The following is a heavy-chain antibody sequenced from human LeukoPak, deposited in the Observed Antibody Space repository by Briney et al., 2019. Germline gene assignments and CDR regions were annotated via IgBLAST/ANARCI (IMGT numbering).Heavy chain of an antibody. CDR3: AKDSKIVGPTFRSYHYMDV. CDR2: ISSDGSNK. J-gene: IGHJ6*03. Sequence: GGSLRLSCAASGFTFSSYAMHWVRQAPGKGLEWVAVISSDGSNKYYADSVKGRFTISRDNSKNTLYLQMNSLRVEDTAVYYCAKDSKIVGPTFRSYHYMDVWGKGTTVTVSS. CDR1: GFTFSSYA. V-gene: IGHV3-30*04. D-gene: IGHD1-26*01.